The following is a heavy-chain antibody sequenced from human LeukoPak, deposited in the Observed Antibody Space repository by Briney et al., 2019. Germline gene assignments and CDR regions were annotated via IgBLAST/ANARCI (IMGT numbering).Heavy chain of an antibody. CDR1: GGSISSSSYY. V-gene: IGHV4-61*01. CDR3: ARDYYDSRGEAFDI. Sequence: PSETLSLTCTVSGGSISSSSYYWSWIRQPPGKGLEWIGYIFYVGSTNYNPSLKSRVTISVDTSKNQFSLKLNSVTAADTAVYYCARDYYDSRGEAFDIWGQGTMVTVSS. CDR2: IFYVGST. D-gene: IGHD3-22*01. J-gene: IGHJ3*02.